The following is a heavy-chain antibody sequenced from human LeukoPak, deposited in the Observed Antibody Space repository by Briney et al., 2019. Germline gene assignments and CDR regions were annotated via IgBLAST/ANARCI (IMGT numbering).Heavy chain of an antibody. D-gene: IGHD6-13*01. V-gene: IGHV1-69*04. J-gene: IGHJ6*02. CDR2: IIPILGIA. Sequence: GASVKVSCKASGGTFSSYAISWVRQAPGQGLEWMGRIIPILGIANYAQKFQGRVTITADKSTSTAYMELSSLRSEDTAVYYCARDVAAAGFLFRYGMDVWGQGTTVTASS. CDR3: ARDVAAAGFLFRYGMDV. CDR1: GGTFSSYA.